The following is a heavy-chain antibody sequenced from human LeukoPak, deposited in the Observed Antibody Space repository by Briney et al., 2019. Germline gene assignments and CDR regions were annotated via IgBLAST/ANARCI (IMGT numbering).Heavy chain of an antibody. V-gene: IGHV3-21*01. J-gene: IGHJ5*02. CDR2: ISSSSIFI. Sequence: KPGGSLRLSCAASGFTFSSYNMNWVRQAPGKGLEWVSSISSSSIFIFYPDSVKGRFTISRDNAKNSLYLHMNSLRAEGTAVYYCARGPSPYDSSGHNWFDPWGQGALVTVSS. D-gene: IGHD3-22*01. CDR3: ARGPSPYDSSGHNWFDP. CDR1: GFTFSSYN.